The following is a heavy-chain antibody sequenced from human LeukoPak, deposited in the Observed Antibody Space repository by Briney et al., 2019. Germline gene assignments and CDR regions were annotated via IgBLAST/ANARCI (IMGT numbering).Heavy chain of an antibody. D-gene: IGHD5-18*01. Sequence: GASVKVSCKASGYTFTSYYMHWVRQAPGQGLEWMGIINPSGGSTSYAQKFQGRVTMTRDTSTSTVYMELSSLRPEDTAVYYCARAHVDTAMVTGRFDYWGQGTLVTVSS. CDR3: ARAHVDTAMVTGRFDY. V-gene: IGHV1-46*01. CDR1: GYTFTSYY. J-gene: IGHJ4*02. CDR2: INPSGGST.